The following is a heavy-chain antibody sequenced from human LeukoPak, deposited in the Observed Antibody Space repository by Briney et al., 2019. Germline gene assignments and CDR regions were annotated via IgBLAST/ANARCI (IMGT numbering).Heavy chain of an antibody. J-gene: IGHJ4*02. CDR2: INSDGSST. D-gene: IGHD6-6*01. Sequence: GSLRLSCAASGFTFSSYWMHWVRQAPGKGLVWVSRINSDGSSTSYANSVKGRFTISRDNAKNTLYLQMNSLRAEDTAVYYCARGYGSSRGWYWGQGTLVTVSS. CDR3: ARGYGSSRGWY. V-gene: IGHV3-74*01. CDR1: GFTFSSYW.